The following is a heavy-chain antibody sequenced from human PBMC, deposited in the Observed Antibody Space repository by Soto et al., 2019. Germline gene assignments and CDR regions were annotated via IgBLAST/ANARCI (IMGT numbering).Heavy chain of an antibody. V-gene: IGHV3-21*01. D-gene: IGHD5-12*01. CDR2: ISSSSSYI. J-gene: IGHJ4*02. Sequence: GGSLRLSCAASGFTFSSYSMDWVRQAPGKGLEWVSSISSSSSYIYYADSVKGRFTISRDNAKNSLYLQMNSLRAEDTAVYYCARAHVDIVATVGYWGQGTLVTVSS. CDR1: GFTFSSYS. CDR3: ARAHVDIVATVGY.